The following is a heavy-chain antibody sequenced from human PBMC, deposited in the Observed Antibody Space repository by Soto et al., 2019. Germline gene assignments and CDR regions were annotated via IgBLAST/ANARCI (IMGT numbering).Heavy chain of an antibody. J-gene: IGHJ2*01. CDR2: IIAIFGTV. CDR3: ARGNHRWLQLWYFDL. Sequence: QVQLVQSGAEVKKPGSSVKVSCKASGGTFSNYPVSWVRQAPGQGLEWMGGIIAIFGTVNYAKNFQGRLTINAGQTPSASFMELSNLRSEDTAVYYCARGNHRWLQLWYFDLWGRGTLVTVSS. CDR1: GGTFSNYP. D-gene: IGHD5-12*01. V-gene: IGHV1-69*12.